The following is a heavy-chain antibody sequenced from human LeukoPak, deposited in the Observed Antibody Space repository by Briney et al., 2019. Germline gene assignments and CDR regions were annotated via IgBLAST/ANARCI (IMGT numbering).Heavy chain of an antibody. CDR1: GGSISSSSYY. Sequence: SETLSLTCTVSGGSISSSSYYWGWVRQPPGKGREWVGSIYYSGSTYYNPSLKSRVTISVDTSKNQFSLKLSSVTAADTAVYYCARQNLRYYYGSGSHYDYWGQGTLVTVSS. J-gene: IGHJ4*02. CDR2: IYYSGST. CDR3: ARQNLRYYYGSGSHYDY. V-gene: IGHV4-39*01. D-gene: IGHD3-10*01.